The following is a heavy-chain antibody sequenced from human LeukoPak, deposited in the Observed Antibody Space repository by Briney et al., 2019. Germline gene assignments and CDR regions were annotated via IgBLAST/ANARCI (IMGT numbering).Heavy chain of an antibody. CDR1: GFSFGDYA. CDR2: ISWNRGGI. D-gene: IGHD6-13*01. Sequence: GGSLRLSCAASGFSFGDYAMHWVRQAPGKGLEWVSGISWNRGGIQYADSVKGRFTISRDNAKNSVYLQMNSLRAEDTAFYYCAKDRGGGSGSDDSSSWYYFDSWGQGTLVAVSS. J-gene: IGHJ4*02. V-gene: IGHV3-9*01. CDR3: AKDRGGGSGSDDSSSWYYFDS.